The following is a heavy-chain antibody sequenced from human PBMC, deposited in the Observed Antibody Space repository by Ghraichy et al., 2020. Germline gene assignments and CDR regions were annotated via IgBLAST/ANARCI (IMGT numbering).Heavy chain of an antibody. V-gene: IGHV1-69*04. CDR3: ARDGCGYSYPCFFDY. CDR1: GGTFSSYA. J-gene: IGHJ4*02. D-gene: IGHD5-18*01. Sequence: SVKVSCKASGGTFSSYAISWVRQAPGQGLEWMGRIIPILGIANYAQKFQGRVTITADKSTSTAHMELSSLRSEDTAVYYCARDGCGYSYPCFFDYWGQGTLVTVSS. CDR2: IIPILGIA.